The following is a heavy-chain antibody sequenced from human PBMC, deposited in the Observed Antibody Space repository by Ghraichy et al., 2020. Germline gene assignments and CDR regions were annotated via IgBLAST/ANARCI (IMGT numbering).Heavy chain of an antibody. V-gene: IGHV1-8*01. CDR2: MNPNSGNT. CDR1: GYTFTSYD. Sequence: ASVKVSCKASGYTFTSYDINWVRQATGQGLEWMGWMNPNSGNTGYAQKFQGRVTMTRNTSISTAYMELSSLRSEDTAVYYCARGGRGYYDTRDYYYYGMDVWGQGTTVTVSS. D-gene: IGHD3-22*01. J-gene: IGHJ6*02. CDR3: ARGGRGYYDTRDYYYYGMDV.